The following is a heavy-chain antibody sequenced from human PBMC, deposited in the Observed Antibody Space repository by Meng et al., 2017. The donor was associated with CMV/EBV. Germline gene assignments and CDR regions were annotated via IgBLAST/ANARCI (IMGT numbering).Heavy chain of an antibody. V-gene: IGHV3-74*01. CDR3: ARGTAYYDFWSNYYTFDY. CDR2: INSDGSST. CDR1: GFTFSSYW. D-gene: IGHD3-3*01. Sequence: GESLKISCAASGFTFSSYWMHWVRQAPGKGLVWVSHINSDGSSTSYADSVKGRFTISRDNAKNTLYLQMNSLRAEDTAVYYCARGTAYYDFWSNYYTFDYWGQGTLVTVSS. J-gene: IGHJ4*02.